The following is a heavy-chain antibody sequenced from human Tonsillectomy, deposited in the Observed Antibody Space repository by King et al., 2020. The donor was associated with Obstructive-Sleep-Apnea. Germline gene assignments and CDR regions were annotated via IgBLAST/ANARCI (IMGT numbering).Heavy chain of an antibody. CDR3: ARGGQWLDQGYYGMDV. CDR1: GFTFSSYA. V-gene: IGHV3-30*04. J-gene: IGHJ6*02. D-gene: IGHD6-19*01. Sequence: VQLVESGGGVVQPGRSLRLSCAASGFTFSSYAMHWVRQAPGKGLEWVAVISYDGSNKYYADSVKGRFTIHRDNSKNTLYLQMNSLRAEDTAVYYCARGGQWLDQGYYGMDVWGQGTTVTVSS. CDR2: ISYDGSNK.